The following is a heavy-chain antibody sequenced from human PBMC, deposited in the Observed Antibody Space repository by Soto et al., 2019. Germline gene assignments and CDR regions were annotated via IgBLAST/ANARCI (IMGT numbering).Heavy chain of an antibody. V-gene: IGHV3-23*01. Sequence: EVQLLESGGGLVQPGGSLRLSCAASGFTFNNYAMTWVRQAPGKGLEWVSAISGGGDTTSYADSVKGRFTVSRDGSKNTLYLQVSSLRAEDTALYYCAKGRGGAGSLTPRVDSWGQGTLVTVSS. D-gene: IGHD3-10*01. CDR2: ISGGGDTT. CDR3: AKGRGGAGSLTPRVDS. J-gene: IGHJ4*02. CDR1: GFTFNNYA.